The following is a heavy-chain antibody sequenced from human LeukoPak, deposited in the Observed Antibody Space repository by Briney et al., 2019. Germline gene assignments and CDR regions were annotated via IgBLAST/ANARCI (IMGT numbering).Heavy chain of an antibody. V-gene: IGHV1-2*02. CDR3: ARDRPPHYYDSSGSCPDY. D-gene: IGHD3-22*01. J-gene: IGHJ4*02. Sequence: ASVKVSCKASGYTFTGYYMHRVRQAPGQGLEWMGWINPNSGGTNYAQKFQGRVTMTRDTSISTAYMELSRLRSDDTAVYYCARDRPPHYYDSSGSCPDYWGQGTLVTVSS. CDR2: INPNSGGT. CDR1: GYTFTGYY.